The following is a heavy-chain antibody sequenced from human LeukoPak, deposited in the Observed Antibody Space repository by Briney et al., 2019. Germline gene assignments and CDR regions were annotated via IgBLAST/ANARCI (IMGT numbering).Heavy chain of an antibody. Sequence: SETLSLTCTVSGGSISSYYWSWIRQPPGKGLEWIGYIYYSGSTNYNPSLKSRVTISIATSKRQFSLKLSSVTAADTAVYYCARTELSTYYFDYWGQGTLVTVSS. CDR3: ARTELSTYYFDY. CDR2: IYYSGST. J-gene: IGHJ4*02. V-gene: IGHV4-59*01. D-gene: IGHD5/OR15-5a*01. CDR1: GGSISSYY.